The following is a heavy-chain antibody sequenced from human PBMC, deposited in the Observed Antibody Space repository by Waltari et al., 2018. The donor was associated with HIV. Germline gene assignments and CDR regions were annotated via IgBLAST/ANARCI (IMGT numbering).Heavy chain of an antibody. V-gene: IGHV5-51*03. D-gene: IGHD1-1*01. CDR1: GFIFTNFW. CDR3: ALLGIDFNF. Sequence: EVPLVQSGAEVKEPGEAPQLSCAGSGFIFTNFWTGWVRQMPGKGLEWMAIIYPDDSDTRYSPSFQGQVTISVDKSISTAYLQWSSLKASDTAMYYCALLGIDFNFWGPGTLVTVSS. J-gene: IGHJ4*02. CDR2: IYPDDSDT.